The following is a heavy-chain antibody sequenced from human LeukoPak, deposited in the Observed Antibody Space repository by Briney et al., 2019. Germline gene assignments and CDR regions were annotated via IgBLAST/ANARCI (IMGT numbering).Heavy chain of an antibody. Sequence: GGSLRLSCAASGFTLSTNSMNWVRQAPGKGLEWVSYISGSGSTVYYADPVKGRFTISRDNAKNSLYLQMNSLRVEDTAVYYCARWALSNWYFDVWGRGTLVTVSS. CDR1: GFTLSTNS. D-gene: IGHD6-6*01. CDR3: ARWALSNWYFDV. CDR2: ISGSGSTV. J-gene: IGHJ2*01. V-gene: IGHV3-48*04.